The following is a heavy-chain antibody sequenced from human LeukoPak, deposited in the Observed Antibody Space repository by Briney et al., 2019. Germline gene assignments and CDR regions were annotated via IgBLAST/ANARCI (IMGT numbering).Heavy chain of an antibody. CDR2: MNPNSGNT. CDR1: GYTLTELS. J-gene: IGHJ4*02. V-gene: IGHV1-8*01. CDR3: ARGRGQWLVRGYYFDY. D-gene: IGHD6-19*01. Sequence: ASVKVSCKVSGYTLTELSMHWVRQATGQGLEWMGWMNPNSGNTGYAQKFQGRVTMTRNTSISTAYMELSSLRSEDTAVYYCARGRGQWLVRGYYFDYWGQGTLVTVSS.